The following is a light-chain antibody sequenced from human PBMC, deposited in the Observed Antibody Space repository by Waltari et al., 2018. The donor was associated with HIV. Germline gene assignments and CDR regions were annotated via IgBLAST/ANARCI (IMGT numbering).Light chain of an antibody. CDR1: QGISDY. J-gene: IGKJ2*01. V-gene: IGKV3D-11*01. Sequence: IVLVQSPATLSLSPGERATLFCRASQGISDYLASYQQKAGQPPRLLIFDTSNRATGVPARFSGSGSGTDFTLTISSLEPGDSAVYYCQQRQNQYTFGQGTTLEIK. CDR3: QQRQNQYT. CDR2: DTS.